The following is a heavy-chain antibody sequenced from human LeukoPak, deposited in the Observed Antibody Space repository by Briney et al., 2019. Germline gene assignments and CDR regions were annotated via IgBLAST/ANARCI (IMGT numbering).Heavy chain of an antibody. CDR2: IWYDGSNK. CDR3: AREVREIVVVIAADY. D-gene: IGHD2-15*01. CDR1: GFTFSSYG. Sequence: GRSLRLSCAASGFTFSSYGMHWVRQAPGKGLEWVAVIWYDGSNKYYADSVKGRFTISRDNSKNTLYHQMNSLRAEDTAVYYCAREVREIVVVIAADYWGQGSLVTVSS. V-gene: IGHV3-33*01. J-gene: IGHJ4*02.